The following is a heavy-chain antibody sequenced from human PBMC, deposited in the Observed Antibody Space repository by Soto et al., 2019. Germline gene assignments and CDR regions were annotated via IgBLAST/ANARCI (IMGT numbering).Heavy chain of an antibody. J-gene: IGHJ5*02. V-gene: IGHV4-39*01. D-gene: IGHD6-6*01. CDR1: GGSSSSSSYY. CDR3: ARPGIIAARRGWFDP. Sequence: PSETLSLTCTVSGGSSSSSSYYWGWIRQPPGKGLEWIGSIYYSGSTYYNPSLKSRVTISVDTSKNQFSLKLSSVTAADTAVYYCARPGIIAARRGWFDPWGQGTLVTVSS. CDR2: IYYSGST.